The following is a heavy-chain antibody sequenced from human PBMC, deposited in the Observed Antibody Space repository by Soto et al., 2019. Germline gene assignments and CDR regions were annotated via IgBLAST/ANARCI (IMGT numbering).Heavy chain of an antibody. V-gene: IGHV4-31*03. J-gene: IGHJ5*02. Sequence: QVQLQESGPGLVKPSQTLSLTCTVSGGSISSGGYYWNWIRQHPGKGLEWIGYIYYSGSTYYHPSLKSRVSISVDTSKTHFSLKLTSVTAADKAVYYCARSVFPWGRGTLVTVSS. CDR2: IYYSGST. CDR3: ARSVFP. CDR1: GGSISSGGYY.